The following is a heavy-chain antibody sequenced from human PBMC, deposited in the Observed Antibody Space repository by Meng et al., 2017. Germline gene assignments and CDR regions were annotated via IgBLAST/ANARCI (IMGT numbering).Heavy chain of an antibody. CDR1: GFTFSSYS. J-gene: IGHJ6*02. Sequence: GGSLRLSCAASGFTFSSYSMNWVRQAPGKGLEWVSSISSSSSYIYYADSVKGRFTISRDNAKNSLYLQMNSLRAEDTAVYYCAREFRRYCSGGSCYSRGGYYYGMDVWGQGTTVTVSS. CDR2: ISSSSSYI. V-gene: IGHV3-21*01. CDR3: AREFRRYCSGGSCYSRGGYYYGMDV. D-gene: IGHD2-15*01.